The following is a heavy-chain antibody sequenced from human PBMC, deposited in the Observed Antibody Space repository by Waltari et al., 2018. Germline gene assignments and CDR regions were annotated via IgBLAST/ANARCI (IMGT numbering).Heavy chain of an antibody. V-gene: IGHV1-69*01. CDR2: IIPIFGTA. CDR1: GGTFSSYA. J-gene: IGHJ6*02. Sequence: QVQLVQSGAEVKKPGSSVKVSCKASGGTFSSYAISWVRRAPGQGLEWLGGIIPIFGTANYAQKFQGRVTITADESTSTAYMELSSLRSEDTAVYYCARSTVLNVVVPAALYYYGMDVWDQGTTVTVSS. D-gene: IGHD2-2*01. CDR3: ARSTVLNVVVPAALYYYGMDV.